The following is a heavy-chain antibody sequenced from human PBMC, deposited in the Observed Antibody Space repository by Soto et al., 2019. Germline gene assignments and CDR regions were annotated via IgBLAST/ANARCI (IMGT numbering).Heavy chain of an antibody. CDR3: ARLPVDTSTSIDS. J-gene: IGHJ4*02. Sequence: EVQLVESGGVLVQPGGSLRLSCAASGFTFSNYWMHWVRQGPGKRLVWVSRINSDGSNTDYADSVKGRFTISRDNARNTLYLQMNSLRAEDTAVYFCARLPVDTSTSIDSGGQGTLVTVSS. CDR1: GFTFSNYW. CDR2: INSDGSNT. D-gene: IGHD5-18*01. V-gene: IGHV3-74*01.